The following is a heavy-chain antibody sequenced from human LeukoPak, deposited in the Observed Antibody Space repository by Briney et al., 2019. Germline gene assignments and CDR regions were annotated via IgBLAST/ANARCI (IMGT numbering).Heavy chain of an antibody. CDR2: LTDSGGTT. V-gene: IGHV3-23*01. J-gene: IGHJ3*02. D-gene: IGHD5-24*01. CDR1: GFTFANYA. Sequence: GGSLRLSCVASGFTFANYAMGWLRQAPGRRPGWVSSLTDSGGTTYYVDSVKGRFAISRDNSKNTLYLHMNSLRAEDTAVYHCAKKRDAFDIWGQGTVVTVSS. CDR3: AKKRDAFDI.